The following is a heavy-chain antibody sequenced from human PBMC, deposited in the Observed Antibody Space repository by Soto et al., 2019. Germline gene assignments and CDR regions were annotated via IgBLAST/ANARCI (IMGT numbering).Heavy chain of an antibody. CDR2: ISGSGGST. CDR3: AKDRRSYYYYGMDV. V-gene: IGHV3-23*01. Sequence: EAQLLESGGGLVQPGGSLRLSCAASGFTFSSYAMSWVRQAQGKGLEWVSAISGSGGSTYYADSVKGRFTISRDNSKNTLYRQMNSLRADDTAVYYCAKDRRSYYYYGMDVWGQGTTVTVSS. J-gene: IGHJ6*02. CDR1: GFTFSSYA.